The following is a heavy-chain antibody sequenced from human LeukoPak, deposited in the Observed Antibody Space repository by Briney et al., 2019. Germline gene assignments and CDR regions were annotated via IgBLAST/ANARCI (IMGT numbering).Heavy chain of an antibody. CDR3: ASTHSGYCSGGSCYSGFDY. CDR2: IYYSGST. J-gene: IGHJ4*02. CDR1: GGSISSYY. Sequence: SETLSLTCTVSGGSISSYYWSWIRQPPGKGLEWIGYIYYSGSTNYNPSLKSRVTISVDTSKNQFSLKLSSVTAADTAVYYYASTHSGYCSGGSCYSGFDYWGQGTLVTVSS. V-gene: IGHV4-59*01. D-gene: IGHD2-15*01.